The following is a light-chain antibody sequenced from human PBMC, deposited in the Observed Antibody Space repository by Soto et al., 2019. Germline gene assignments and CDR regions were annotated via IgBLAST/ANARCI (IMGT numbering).Light chain of an antibody. V-gene: IGLV1-40*01. CDR3: QSYDDSLSGWV. CDR2: SNF. Sequence: QAVVTQPPSVSGAPGQGVTISCTGSSSNIGKDYDAHWYQQLSGAAPKLLIYSNFNRPSGVPDRFSGSKSGSSASLVITGLRAEDEADYYCQSYDDSLSGWVFGGGTKLTVL. CDR1: SSNIGKDYD. J-gene: IGLJ3*02.